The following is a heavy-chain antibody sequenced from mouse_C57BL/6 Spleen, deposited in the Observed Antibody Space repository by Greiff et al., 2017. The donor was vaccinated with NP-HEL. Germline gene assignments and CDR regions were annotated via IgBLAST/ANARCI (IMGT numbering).Heavy chain of an antibody. V-gene: IGHV5-4*01. CDR2: ISDGGSYT. D-gene: IGHD1-1*01. Sequence: EVQLQESGGGLVKPGGSLKLSCAASGFTFSSYAMSWVRQTPEKRLEWVATISDGGSYTYYPDNVKGRFTISRDNAKNNLYLQMSHLKSEDTAMYYCARASITTVVGPFAYWGQGTLVTVSA. J-gene: IGHJ3*01. CDR1: GFTFSSYA. CDR3: ARASITTVVGPFAY.